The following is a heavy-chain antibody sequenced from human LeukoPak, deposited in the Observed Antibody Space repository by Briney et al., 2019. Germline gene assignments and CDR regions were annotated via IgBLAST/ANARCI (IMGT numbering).Heavy chain of an antibody. CDR3: AKDRGHYYTYDY. Sequence: GGSLRLSRAASGFTFSSYAMSWVRQAPGKGLEWVSVISGSGGSTYYADSVKGRFTISRDNSKNTLSLQMHSLRAEDTAVYYCAKDRGHYYTYDYWGQGTLVTVSS. CDR2: ISGSGGST. V-gene: IGHV3-23*01. CDR1: GFTFSSYA. D-gene: IGHD3-22*01. J-gene: IGHJ4*02.